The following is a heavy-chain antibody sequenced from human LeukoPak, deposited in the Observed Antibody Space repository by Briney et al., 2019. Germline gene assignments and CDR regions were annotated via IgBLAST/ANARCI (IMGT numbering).Heavy chain of an antibody. V-gene: IGHV3-7*01. D-gene: IGHD5-18*01. J-gene: IGHJ5*02. CDR3: ARVVVQLWLPYNWFDP. CDR1: GFTFSSYW. Sequence: PGGSLRLSCAASGFTFSSYWMSWVRQAPGKGLEWVANIKQDGSERYYVDSVKGRFTISRDNAKNSLYLQTNSLRAEDTAVYYCARVVVQLWLPYNWFDPWGQGTLVTVSS. CDR2: IKQDGSER.